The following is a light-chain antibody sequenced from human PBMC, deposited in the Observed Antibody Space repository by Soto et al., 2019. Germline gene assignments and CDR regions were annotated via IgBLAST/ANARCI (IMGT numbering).Light chain of an antibody. CDR3: QQRSNWPRVT. V-gene: IGKV3-11*01. J-gene: IGKJ3*01. Sequence: EIVLTQSPATPSLSPGERATLSCRASQSVSSYLAWYQQKPGQAPRLLIYDASNRATGIPARFSGSGSGTDFPLTISSLEPEDFAVYYCQQRSNWPRVTFGPGTKVDIK. CDR1: QSVSSY. CDR2: DAS.